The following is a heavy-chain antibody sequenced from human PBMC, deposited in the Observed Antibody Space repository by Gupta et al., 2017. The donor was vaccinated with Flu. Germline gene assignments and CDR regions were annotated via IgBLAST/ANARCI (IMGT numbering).Heavy chain of an antibody. V-gene: IGHV2-5*02. CDR2: IYWDDDK. CDR3: AHRPPLASSGAWDY. Sequence: QITLEESGPTLVKPTQTLRLTCTFSGFSLTTSGVAVGWIRQPPGKALEWLAIIYWDDDKTYSPYLKNRLAVTKDTSKSQVVLTMTNMDPVDTATYYCAHRPPLASSGAWDYWGQGTLVTVSS. J-gene: IGHJ4*02. CDR1: GFSLTTSGVA. D-gene: IGHD2-8*02.